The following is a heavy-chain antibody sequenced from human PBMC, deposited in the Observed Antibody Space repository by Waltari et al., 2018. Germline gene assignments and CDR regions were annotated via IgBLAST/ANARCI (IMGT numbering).Heavy chain of an antibody. V-gene: IGHV4-4*02. D-gene: IGHD1-20*01. CDR3: ARDGLSGTTFDY. CDR2: IFGSSGGT. CDR1: GGSISCRDW. J-gene: IGHJ4*02. Sequence: QVQLQESGPAVVNPSETLSLTCAGPGGSISCRDWWKWNRQAPGKGLEWIGGIFGSSGGTEYNPSLKSRVTISKDTSKNHFSLKLSSVTAAETAVYYCARDGLSGTTFDYWGRGVLVTVSS.